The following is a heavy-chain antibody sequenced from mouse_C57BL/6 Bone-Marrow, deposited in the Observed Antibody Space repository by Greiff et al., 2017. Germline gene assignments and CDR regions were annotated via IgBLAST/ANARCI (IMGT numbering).Heavy chain of an antibody. CDR2: IWTGGGT. CDR3: ARNIYYGNPYYFDD. D-gene: IGHD2-1*01. J-gene: IGHJ2*01. Sequence: VKLVESGPGLVAPSQSLSITCTVSGFSLTSYAISWVRQPPGKGLEWLGVIWTGGGTNYNSALKSRLSISKDNSKSQVFLKMNSLQTDDTARYYCARNIYYGNPYYFDDWGQGTTLTVSS. V-gene: IGHV2-9-1*01. CDR1: GFSLTSYA.